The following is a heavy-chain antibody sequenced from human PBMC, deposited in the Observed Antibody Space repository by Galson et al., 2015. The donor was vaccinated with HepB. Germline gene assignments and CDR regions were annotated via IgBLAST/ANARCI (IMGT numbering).Heavy chain of an antibody. CDR3: ARDLRTTKFGLFKLDY. J-gene: IGHJ4*02. D-gene: IGHD3/OR15-3a*01. V-gene: IGHV1-2*06. CDR1: GFTFIGYH. CDR2: INPNGGAT. Sequence: SVKVSCKGSGFTFIGYHIHWVRQAPGQGLEWLGRINPNGGATTYAQKFQGRVTLTRTTSSKTAYMELTTLKPDDSAVYYCARDLRTTKFGLFKLDYWGQGSRVTVAS.